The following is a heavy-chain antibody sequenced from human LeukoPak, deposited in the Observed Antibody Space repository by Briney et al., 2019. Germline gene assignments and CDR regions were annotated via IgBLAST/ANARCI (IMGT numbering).Heavy chain of an antibody. Sequence: ASVKVSCKASGYTFTSYGISWVRQAPGQGREWMGWISAYNGNTNYAQKLQGRVTMTTDTSTSTAHMELRSLRSDETAVYYCARDQRRYSSSWYGDCGYWGQGTLVTVSS. CDR3: ARDQRRYSSSWYGDCGY. V-gene: IGHV1-18*01. CDR1: GYTFTSYG. CDR2: ISAYNGNT. J-gene: IGHJ4*02. D-gene: IGHD6-13*01.